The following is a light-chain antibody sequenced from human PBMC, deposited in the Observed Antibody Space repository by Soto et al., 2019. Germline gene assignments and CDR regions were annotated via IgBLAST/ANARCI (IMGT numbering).Light chain of an antibody. CDR2: AES. Sequence: ETVLTQSPSSLSFSQAETATLSCSTSQSGSGYIGWYQQKPGQAPRLLIYAESNRATGIPARFSGSGSGTDFTLTISRLEPEDFAVYYCQQYYSSPITFGQGTRLEIK. V-gene: IGKV3-11*01. J-gene: IGKJ5*01. CDR3: QQYYSSPIT. CDR1: QSGSGY.